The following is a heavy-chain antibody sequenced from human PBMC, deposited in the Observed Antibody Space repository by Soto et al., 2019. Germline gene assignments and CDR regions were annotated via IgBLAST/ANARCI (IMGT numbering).Heavy chain of an antibody. Sequence: PGGSLRLSCEVSGFNFNDYHMSWIRQAPGKGLEWVSYISGTDPYMKYADAVRGRFTISRDNAKNSLYLQMNSLRDDDTAVYYCARGSSVRGMNVWGQGTPVTVSS. CDR3: ARGSSVRGMNV. V-gene: IGHV3-11*06. D-gene: IGHD6-13*01. CDR1: GFNFNDYH. CDR2: ISGTDPYM. J-gene: IGHJ6*02.